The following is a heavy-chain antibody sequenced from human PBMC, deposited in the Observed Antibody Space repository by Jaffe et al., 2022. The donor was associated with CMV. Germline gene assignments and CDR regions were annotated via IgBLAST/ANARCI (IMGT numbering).Heavy chain of an antibody. CDR3: ATLSGITMVRGVPRLGAFDI. CDR1: GYTLTELS. D-gene: IGHD3-10*01. J-gene: IGHJ3*02. Sequence: QVQLVQSGAEVKKPGASVKVSCKVSGYTLTELSMHWVRQAPGKGLEWMGGFDPEDGETIYAQKFQGRVTMTEDTSTDTAYMELSSLRSEDTAVYYCATLSGITMVRGVPRLGAFDIWGQGTMVTVSS. CDR2: FDPEDGET. V-gene: IGHV1-24*01.